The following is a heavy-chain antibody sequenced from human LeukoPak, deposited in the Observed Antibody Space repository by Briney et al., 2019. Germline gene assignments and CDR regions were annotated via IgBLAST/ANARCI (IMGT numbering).Heavy chain of an antibody. CDR3: AKDLYSSIAARFPFDY. D-gene: IGHD6-6*01. CDR2: ISYDGSNK. CDR1: EFTFSTYG. V-gene: IGHV3-30*18. J-gene: IGHJ4*02. Sequence: GRSLRLSCAASEFTFSTYGMHWVRQAPGKGLEWVVLISYDGSNKYYSDSVKGRFTISRDNSKNTLYLQMNSLKTEDTAVYYCAKDLYSSIAARFPFDYWGQGTLVTVSS.